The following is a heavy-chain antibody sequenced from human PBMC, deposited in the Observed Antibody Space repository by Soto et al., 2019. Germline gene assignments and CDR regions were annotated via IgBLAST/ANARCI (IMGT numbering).Heavy chain of an antibody. CDR2: ISGGDRT. CDR1: GFPFNTHG. CDR3: AKTSTYDYFWGDYRYFFDS. Sequence: GGSLRLSCAASGFPFNTHGMTWVRQAPGKGLEWVSGISGGDRTQYADAVKGRFTISRDNSRNTVDLQMTGLRAEDTAIYYCAKTSTYDYFWGDYRYFFDSWGQGTVVTAPQ. D-gene: IGHD3-16*02. J-gene: IGHJ4*02. V-gene: IGHV3-23*01.